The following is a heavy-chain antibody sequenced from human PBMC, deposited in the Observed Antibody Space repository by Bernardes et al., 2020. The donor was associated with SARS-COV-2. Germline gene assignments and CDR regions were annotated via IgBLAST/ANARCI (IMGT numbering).Heavy chain of an antibody. CDR3: ARGLRFDP. D-gene: IGHD2-15*01. CDR2: ISSSGSTI. Sequence: GGSLRLSCAASGFTFSNFEINWVRQAPGKGLEWISYISSSGSTIHYADSVKGRLTISRDNAKNSVYMQMNSLRAEDTAVYYCARGLRFDPWGQGTLVTVSS. V-gene: IGHV3-48*03. CDR1: GFTFSNFE. J-gene: IGHJ5*02.